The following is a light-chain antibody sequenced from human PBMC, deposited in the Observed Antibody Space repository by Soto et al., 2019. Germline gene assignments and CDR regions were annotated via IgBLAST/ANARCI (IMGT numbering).Light chain of an antibody. Sequence: VLTQSPLSLPVTLGQPASISCRSSQSLVHSDGNTYLNWFQQRPGQAPRRLIYKASNRDSGVPDRFSGSGSGTYFTLTISKVEADDVGIYYCMQGISFTFGQGTRVEIQ. V-gene: IGKV2-30*02. CDR3: MQGISFT. J-gene: IGKJ1*01. CDR2: KAS. CDR1: QSLVHSDGNTY.